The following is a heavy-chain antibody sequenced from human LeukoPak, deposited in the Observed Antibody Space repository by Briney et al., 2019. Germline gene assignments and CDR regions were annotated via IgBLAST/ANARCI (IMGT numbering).Heavy chain of an antibody. CDR2: INPSGDST. J-gene: IGHJ5*02. D-gene: IGHD6-13*01. CDR3: AKLAASETGEGS. V-gene: IGHV1-46*01. Sequence: ASVKVSCKASGYTFTSNHIHCVRQAPGQGLEWMGVINPSGDSTSYAQKFQGRVTMTRDTSTSTVYMELSSLRSEDTAIYYCAKLAASETGEGSWGQGTLVTVSS. CDR1: GYTFTSNH.